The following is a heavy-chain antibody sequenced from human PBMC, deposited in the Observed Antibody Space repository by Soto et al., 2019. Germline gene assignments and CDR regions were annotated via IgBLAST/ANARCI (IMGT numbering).Heavy chain of an antibody. CDR2: IYPGDSDT. V-gene: IGHV5-51*01. J-gene: IGHJ3*02. D-gene: IGHD2-2*02. Sequence: GESLKISCKGSGYSFTSYWIGWVRQMPGKGLEWMGIIYPGDSDTRYSPSFQGQVTISADKSISTAYLQWSSLKASDTAMYYCARQYCSSTSCYREDAFDIWGQGXMVTVSS. CDR1: GYSFTSYW. CDR3: ARQYCSSTSCYREDAFDI.